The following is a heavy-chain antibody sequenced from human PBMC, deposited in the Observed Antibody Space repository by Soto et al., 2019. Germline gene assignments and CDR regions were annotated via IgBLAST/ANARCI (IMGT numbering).Heavy chain of an antibody. CDR2: IIPIFGTA. J-gene: IGHJ6*02. CDR3: ARVRLELRPYYYGTDV. D-gene: IGHD1-7*01. V-gene: IGHV1-69*13. CDR1: GGTFSSYA. Sequence: GASVKVSCKASGGTFSSYAISWVRQAPGQGLEWMGGIIPIFGTANYAQKFQGRVTITADESTSTAYMELSSLRSEDTAVYYCARVRLELRPYYYGTDVWGQGTTVTVSS.